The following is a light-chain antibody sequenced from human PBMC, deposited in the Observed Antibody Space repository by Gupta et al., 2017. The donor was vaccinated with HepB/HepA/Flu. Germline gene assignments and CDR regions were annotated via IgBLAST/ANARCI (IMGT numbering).Light chain of an antibody. CDR1: QGSSNY. CDR2: DAS. CDR3: QQSYSASPT. J-gene: IGKJ4*01. Sequence: DIQLTQSPSSLFASVGDRVTITCRASQGSSNYLSWYQQKPGRAPNVVIYDASTLQSGVPSRFSGSGSGTDFTLTISSLQPEDFATDYCQQSYSASPTFGEGTKVEIK. V-gene: IGKV1-39*01.